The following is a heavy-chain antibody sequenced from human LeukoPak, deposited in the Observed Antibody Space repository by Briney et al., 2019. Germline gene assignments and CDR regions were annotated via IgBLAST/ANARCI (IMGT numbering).Heavy chain of an antibody. CDR1: GGSISSGDYY. V-gene: IGHV4-30-4*01. D-gene: IGHD2-15*01. J-gene: IGHJ4*02. CDR3: AIARYCSGGSCYHFDY. CDR2: IYYSGST. Sequence: SQTLSLTCTVSGGSISSGDYYWSWIRQPPGKGLEWIGYIYYSGSTYYNPSLKSQVTISVDTSKNQFSLKLSSVTAADTAVYYCAIARYCSGGSCYHFDYWGQGTLVTVSS.